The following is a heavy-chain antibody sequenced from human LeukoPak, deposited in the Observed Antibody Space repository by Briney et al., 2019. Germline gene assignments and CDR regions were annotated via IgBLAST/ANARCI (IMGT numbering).Heavy chain of an antibody. Sequence: GGSLRLSCAASGFTFSDSGMHWVRQVPGKGLEWVAIISFDGSRRFYADSVRGRFTVSRDNSKNTLFLQMDSLSADDTGVYYCAKEGTDYGDYPYFFDYWGQGTLVTVSS. CDR3: AKEGTDYGDYPYFFDY. CDR2: ISFDGSRR. V-gene: IGHV3-30*18. J-gene: IGHJ4*02. D-gene: IGHD4-17*01. CDR1: GFTFSDSG.